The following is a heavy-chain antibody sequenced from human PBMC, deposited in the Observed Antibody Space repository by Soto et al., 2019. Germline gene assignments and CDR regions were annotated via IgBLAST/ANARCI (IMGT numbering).Heavy chain of an antibody. D-gene: IGHD3-22*01. J-gene: IGHJ4*02. CDR2: ISSSSSYI. V-gene: IGHV3-21*01. Sequence: GGSLRLSCAASGFTFSSYSMNWVRQAPGKGLEWVSSISSSSSYIYYADSVKGRFTISRDNAKNSLYLQMNSLRAEDTAVYYCAREWVASIGYYSAFGYWGQGTLVTLSS. CDR1: GFTFSSYS. CDR3: AREWVASIGYYSAFGY.